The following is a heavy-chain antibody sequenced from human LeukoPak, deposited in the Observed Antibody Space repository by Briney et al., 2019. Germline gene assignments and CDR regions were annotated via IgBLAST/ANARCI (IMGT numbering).Heavy chain of an antibody. D-gene: IGHD3-16*01. CDR3: ARGRKGEPRDFDN. Sequence: SGTLSLTCTVSGGSISGYCWSWIRQPPAKELEWIGYIYYSGSTKYNPSLKSRVSISVDTSKNQFSLNLRSVTGADTAVYYCARGRKGEPRDFDNWGQGTLVTASS. V-gene: IGHV4-59*01. J-gene: IGHJ4*02. CDR1: GGSISGYC. CDR2: IYYSGST.